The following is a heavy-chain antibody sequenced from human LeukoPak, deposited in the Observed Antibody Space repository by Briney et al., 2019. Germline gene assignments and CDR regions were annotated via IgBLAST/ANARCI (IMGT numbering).Heavy chain of an antibody. CDR3: ATSCCIRGRAPPPLQHPDWVKR. CDR1: GGSISSSY. J-gene: IGHJ4*02. D-gene: IGHD2-21*01. V-gene: IGHV4-59*12. Sequence: PSETLSLTCTVSGGSISSSYWSWIRQPPGKGLEWIGYIYYTGNTNYNPSLKSRVTISVDTSKKQFSLKLNSVTAADTAVYYCATSCCIRGRAPPPLQHPDWVKRWGQGTLVSVSS. CDR2: IYYTGNT.